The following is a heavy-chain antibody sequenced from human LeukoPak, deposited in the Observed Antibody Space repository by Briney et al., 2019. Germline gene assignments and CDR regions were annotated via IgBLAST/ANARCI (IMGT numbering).Heavy chain of an antibody. CDR3: ARRPGASWYGGDWFDP. J-gene: IGHJ5*02. V-gene: IGHV4-31*03. CDR2: IYYSGST. Sequence: PSQTLSLTCTVSGGSISSGVYYWSWIRQHLGKGLEWIGYIYYSGSTYYNPSLKSRVTISVDTSKNQFSLKLSSVTAADTAVYYCARRPGASWYGGDWFDPWGQGTLVTVSS. D-gene: IGHD3-10*01. CDR1: GGSISSGVYY.